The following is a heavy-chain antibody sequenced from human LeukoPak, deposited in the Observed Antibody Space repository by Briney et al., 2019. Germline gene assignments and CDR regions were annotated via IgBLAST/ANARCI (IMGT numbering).Heavy chain of an antibody. V-gene: IGHV3-74*01. Sequence: GGSLRLSCAASGFTFSSYWMHWVRQAPGKGPVWVSRINSDGSSTSYADSVKGRFTISRDNAKNTLSLQMNSLRAEDTAVYYCARTGIAARPTVWFDPWGQGTLVTVSS. D-gene: IGHD6-6*01. CDR1: GFTFSSYW. J-gene: IGHJ5*02. CDR2: INSDGSST. CDR3: ARTGIAARPTVWFDP.